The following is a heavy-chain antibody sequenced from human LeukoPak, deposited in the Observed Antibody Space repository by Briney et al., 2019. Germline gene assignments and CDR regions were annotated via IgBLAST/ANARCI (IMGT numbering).Heavy chain of an antibody. CDR3: ARDAGHYSDS. CDR1: GFTFSSYA. D-gene: IGHD3-10*01. V-gene: IGHV3-30-3*01. CDR2: ISYDGNYK. Sequence: GTSLRLSCAASGFTFSSYAIHWVRQAPGKGLEWVSVISYDGNYKYYADSVAGRFTVSRDDSQSMLYLQMNSLTPEDTAVFYCARDAGHYSDSWGQGTLVTVSS. J-gene: IGHJ4*02.